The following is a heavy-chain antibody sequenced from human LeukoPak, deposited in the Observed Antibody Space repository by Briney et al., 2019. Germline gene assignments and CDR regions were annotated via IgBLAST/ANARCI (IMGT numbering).Heavy chain of an antibody. V-gene: IGHV3-30-3*01. CDR3: ARVAAGYSVNYFDY. D-gene: IGHD4-23*01. CDR2: ISFDGTSK. J-gene: IGHJ4*02. Sequence: PGRSLRLSCEVSGLTFRKFAMHWVRQAPGKGLEWVAVISFDGTSKYYADSVKGRFTISRDNVENSLYLQMNSLRDEDTAVYYCARVAAGYSVNYFDYWGQGTLVTVSS. CDR1: GLTFRKFA.